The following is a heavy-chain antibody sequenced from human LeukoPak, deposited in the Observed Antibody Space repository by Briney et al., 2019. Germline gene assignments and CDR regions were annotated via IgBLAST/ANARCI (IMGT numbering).Heavy chain of an antibody. CDR3: ATNDYGASDY. Sequence: GGSLRLSCAASGFTSSDYYMSWIRQAPGKGLEWVSSISSSSSYIYYADSVKGRFTISRDNAKNSLYLQMNSLRAEDTAVFYCATNDYGASDYWGQGTLVTVSS. D-gene: IGHD4-17*01. V-gene: IGHV3-11*06. CDR2: ISSSSSYI. CDR1: GFTSSDYY. J-gene: IGHJ4*02.